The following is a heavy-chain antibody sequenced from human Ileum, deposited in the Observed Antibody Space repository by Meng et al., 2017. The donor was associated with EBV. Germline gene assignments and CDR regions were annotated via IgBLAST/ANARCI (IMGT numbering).Heavy chain of an antibody. CDR1: GFTFTDYV. Sequence: QDAQSGAAEQEAGASVKVSCKPSGFTFTDYVIRWVRQAPGQRPGWMGWIIVGTGRTEYSQNLQGRVTITWDTSASTAYMELSSLRSEDTAVYYCARDSVIAAGSYCDYWGQGALAPSPQ. CDR2: IIVGTGRT. J-gene: IGHJ4*02. D-gene: IGHD6-13*01. V-gene: IGHV1-3*05. CDR3: ARDSVIAAGSYCDY.